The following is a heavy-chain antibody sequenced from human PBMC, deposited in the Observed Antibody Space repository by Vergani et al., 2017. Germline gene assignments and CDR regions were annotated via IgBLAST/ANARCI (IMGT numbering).Heavy chain of an antibody. V-gene: IGHV5-51*03. Sequence: EVQLVQSGAEVKKPSESLIISCQISGYTFTDYWIGWVRQRPGKGLEWMGIVYPGDSDTRYSPSFEGQVTFSVDKSITTAYLHWSSLKASDTATYYCARLDNTKYFVSWGQGTLVTVSS. J-gene: IGHJ4*02. D-gene: IGHD2-2*03. CDR2: VYPGDSDT. CDR3: ARLDNTKYFVS. CDR1: GYTFTDYW.